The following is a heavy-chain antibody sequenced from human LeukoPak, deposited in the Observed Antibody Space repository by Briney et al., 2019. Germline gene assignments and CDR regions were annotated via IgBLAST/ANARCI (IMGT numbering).Heavy chain of an antibody. CDR2: ISSSGSTI. J-gene: IGHJ4*02. V-gene: IGHV3-11*01. Sequence: GGSLRLSCAASGFTFSDYCMSWIRQAPGKGLEWVSYISSSGSTIYYADSVKGRFTISRDNAKNSLYLQMNSLRAEDTAVYYCARDISGDGTPYYFDYWGQGTLVTVSS. D-gene: IGHD5-12*01. CDR3: ARDISGDGTPYYFDY. CDR1: GFTFSDYC.